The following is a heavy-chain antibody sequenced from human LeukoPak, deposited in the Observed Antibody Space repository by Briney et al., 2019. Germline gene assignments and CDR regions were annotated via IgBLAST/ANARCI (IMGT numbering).Heavy chain of an antibody. CDR2: IFHAGNT. Sequence: SETLSLTCDVSGYSITSGYYWGWFRQPPGKGLEWIGNIFHAGNTYYNPSLRSRVTISVDTSKNQFSLRLTSVTAADTAVYYCARQGGSSRPYYYYYMDVWGKGTTVTVSS. V-gene: IGHV4-38-2*01. D-gene: IGHD6-6*01. CDR1: GYSITSGYY. CDR3: ARQGGSSRPYYYYYMDV. J-gene: IGHJ6*03.